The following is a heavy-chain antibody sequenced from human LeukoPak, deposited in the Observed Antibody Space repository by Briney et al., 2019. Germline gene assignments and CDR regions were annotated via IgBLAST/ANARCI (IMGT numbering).Heavy chain of an antibody. V-gene: IGHV1-69*05. CDR1: GYTFTGYY. CDR3: ASHRDLYSGSYYVDY. Sequence: SVKVSCKASGYTFTGYYMYWVRQAPGQGLEWMGGIIPIFGTANYAQKFQGRVTITTDESTSTAYMELSSLRSEDTAVYYCASHRDLYSGSYYVDYWGQGTLVTVSS. J-gene: IGHJ4*02. D-gene: IGHD1-26*01. CDR2: IIPIFGTA.